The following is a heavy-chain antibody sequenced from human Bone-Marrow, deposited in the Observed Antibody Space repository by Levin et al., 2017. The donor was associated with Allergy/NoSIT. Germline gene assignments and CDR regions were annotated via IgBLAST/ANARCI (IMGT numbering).Heavy chain of an antibody. D-gene: IGHD1-26*01. CDR3: TTGDYYEFGY. J-gene: IGHJ4*02. Sequence: GGSLRLSCAVSGFTVSNAWMNWVRQAPGKGLEWVGRIKSKSDGGTTDYAAPVKGRFVISRDDSKNTLYMETNSLKTEDTAVYYCTTGDYYEFGYWGQGTLVTVSS. CDR1: GFTVSNAW. CDR2: IKSKSDGGTT. V-gene: IGHV3-15*07.